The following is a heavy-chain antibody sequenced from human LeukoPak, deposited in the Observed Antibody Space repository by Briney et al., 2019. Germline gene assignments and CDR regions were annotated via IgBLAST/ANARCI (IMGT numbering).Heavy chain of an antibody. CDR1: GFTFSSYG. D-gene: IGHD3-22*01. CDR3: AKPDDSSGYYYPPNY. V-gene: IGHV3-30*02. Sequence: PGGSLRLSCAASGFTFSSYGMHWVRQAPGKGLEWVAFIRYDGSNKYYADSVKGRFTISRDNSKNTLYLQMNSLRAEDTAVYYCAKPDDSSGYYYPPNYWGQGTLVTVSS. J-gene: IGHJ4*02. CDR2: IRYDGSNK.